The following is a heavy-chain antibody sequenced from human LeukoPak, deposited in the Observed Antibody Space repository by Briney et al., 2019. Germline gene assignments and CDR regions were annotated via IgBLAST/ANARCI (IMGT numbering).Heavy chain of an antibody. CDR2: INPNSGGT. D-gene: IGHD3-22*01. CDR3: ARARPVDYYDSSGYPHYFDY. Sequence: ASVKVSCKASGYTFTGYYMHRVRQAPGQGLEWMGWINPNSGGTNYAQKFQGRVTMTRDTSISTAYMELSRLRSDDTAVYYCARARPVDYYDSSGYPHYFDYWGQGTLVTVSS. V-gene: IGHV1-2*02. J-gene: IGHJ4*02. CDR1: GYTFTGYY.